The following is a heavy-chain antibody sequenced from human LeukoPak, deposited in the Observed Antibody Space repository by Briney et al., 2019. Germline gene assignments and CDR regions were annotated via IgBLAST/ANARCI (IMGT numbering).Heavy chain of an antibody. D-gene: IGHD3-10*01. Sequence: PSQTLSLTCVISGDNASRNGAGWHWIRQSPSRGLEWLGNTYYRSKWYNDYAGSVKSRITINADTSKNHFSLQLKSVTPEDTAVYYCARDPHYYDSGRELDYWGQGTLVTVSS. CDR2: TYYRSKWYN. J-gene: IGHJ4*02. CDR1: GDNASRNGAG. V-gene: IGHV6-1*01. CDR3: ARDPHYYDSGRELDY.